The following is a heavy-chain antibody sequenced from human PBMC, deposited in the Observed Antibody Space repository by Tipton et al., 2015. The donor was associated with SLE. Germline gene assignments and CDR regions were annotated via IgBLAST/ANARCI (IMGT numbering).Heavy chain of an antibody. CDR2: IYSGGST. CDR3: ARRYCSRNICYNGFDY. D-gene: IGHD2-2*02. V-gene: IGHV3-53*01. J-gene: IGHJ4*02. Sequence: GSLRLSCAASGFTFSNYWMHLVRQAPGKGLEWVSVIYSGGSTDYVDSVKGRFTISRDNSMNTLYLQMNSLTAEDTAVYYCARRYCSRNICYNGFDYWGQGTPVTVSS. CDR1: GFTFSNYW.